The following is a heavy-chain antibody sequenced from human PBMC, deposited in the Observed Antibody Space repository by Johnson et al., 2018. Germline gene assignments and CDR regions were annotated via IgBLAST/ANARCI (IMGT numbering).Heavy chain of an antibody. J-gene: IGHJ3*02. Sequence: VQLVESGAEVKKXGESLRIXCKGSGYNFNSDWIGWVRQRPGKGLEWMGIIYPSDSDTRYSPSFQGQVTISVDKSISTAYLQWGSLKATDTSMYYCARRKSYDFGSGYGDVFDIWGQGTMVIVSS. V-gene: IGHV5-51*03. D-gene: IGHD3-3*01. CDR3: ARRKSYDFGSGYGDVFDI. CDR1: GYNFNSDW. CDR2: IYPSDSDT.